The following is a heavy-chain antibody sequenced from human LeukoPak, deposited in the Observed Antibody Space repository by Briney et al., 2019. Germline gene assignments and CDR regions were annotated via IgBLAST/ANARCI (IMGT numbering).Heavy chain of an antibody. CDR3: ARGAANSINWFDP. J-gene: IGHJ5*02. CDR2: INPSGGST. D-gene: IGHD1-1*01. CDR1: GYTFTSYY. Sequence: GASVMVSRKASGYTFTSYYMHWVRQAPGQGREWMGIINPSGGSTSYAQKFQGRVTMTRDMSTSTVYMELSSLRSEDTAVYYCARGAANSINWFDPWGQGTLVTVSS. V-gene: IGHV1-46*01.